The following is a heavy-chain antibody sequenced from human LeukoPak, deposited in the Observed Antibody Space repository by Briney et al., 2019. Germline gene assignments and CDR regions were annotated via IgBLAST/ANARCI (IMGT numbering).Heavy chain of an antibody. D-gene: IGHD1-26*01. CDR1: GGSISSSSYS. CDR2: IYYSGST. Sequence: SETLSLTCTVSGGSISSSSYSWGWIRRPPGKGLEWIGSIYYSGSTYYNPSLKSRVTISVDTSKNQFSLKLSSVTAADTAVYYCASTGATNPNYFDYWGQGTLVTVSS. CDR3: ASTGATNPNYFDY. J-gene: IGHJ4*02. V-gene: IGHV4-39*07.